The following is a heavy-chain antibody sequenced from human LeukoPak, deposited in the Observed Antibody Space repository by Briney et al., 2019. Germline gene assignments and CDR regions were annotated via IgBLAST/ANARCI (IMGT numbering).Heavy chain of an antibody. Sequence: GGSLRLSSAASGLTVSRKYMSWVRQAPGKGLEWVSVIYSEGSTYYADSVRGRFTISRDNSRNTLHLQMNSLRVDDTAVYYCATRPDDNDYPYFDFWGQGTLVTVSS. D-gene: IGHD5-12*01. CDR1: GLTVSRKY. J-gene: IGHJ4*02. CDR3: ATRPDDNDYPYFDF. V-gene: IGHV3-66*01. CDR2: IYSEGST.